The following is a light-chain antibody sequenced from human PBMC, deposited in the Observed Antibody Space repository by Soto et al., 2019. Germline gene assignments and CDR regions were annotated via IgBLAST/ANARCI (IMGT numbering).Light chain of an antibody. V-gene: IGKV3-15*01. J-gene: IGKJ5*01. Sequence: IVMTQSPGTLSVSPGERVTLSCRASQSVGNNLAWHQQKPGQAPRLLIYGASTSATGFPARFSGSGSGTEFTLTISSLQSEDFAVYYCQQYNGWPITFGQGTRLEIK. CDR1: QSVGNN. CDR2: GAS. CDR3: QQYNGWPIT.